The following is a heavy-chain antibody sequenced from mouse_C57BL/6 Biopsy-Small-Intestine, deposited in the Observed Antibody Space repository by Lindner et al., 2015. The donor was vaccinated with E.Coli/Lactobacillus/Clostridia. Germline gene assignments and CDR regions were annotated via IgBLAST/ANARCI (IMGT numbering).Heavy chain of an antibody. D-gene: IGHD2-5*01. V-gene: IGHV1-47*01. CDR3: ARGYYSNYYAMDY. CDR1: GYTFTTYP. J-gene: IGHJ4*01. CDR2: FHPYNDDT. Sequence: VQLQESGAELVKPGASVRMSCKASGYTFTTYPIEWMKQNHGKSLEWIGNFHPYNDDTKYNEKFKGKATLTVEKSSTTVYLELSRLKSDDSGVYYCARGYYSNYYAMDYWGQGTSVTVSS.